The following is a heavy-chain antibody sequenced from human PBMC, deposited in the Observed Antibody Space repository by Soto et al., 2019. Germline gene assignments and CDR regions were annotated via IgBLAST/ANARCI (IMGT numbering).Heavy chain of an antibody. CDR3: TRRLSVVGTSSFDY. Sequence: EVQLVESGGGLVQPGGSLRLSCAASGFTISSYWMHWVRQAPGKGLVWVSRINTDGSSTSYADSVKGRFTPSRDNAKNTLYLQMNSLRAEDTAVYYCTRRLSVVGTSSFDYWGQGTLVTVSS. D-gene: IGHD2-15*01. V-gene: IGHV3-74*01. CDR2: INTDGSST. CDR1: GFTISSYW. J-gene: IGHJ4*02.